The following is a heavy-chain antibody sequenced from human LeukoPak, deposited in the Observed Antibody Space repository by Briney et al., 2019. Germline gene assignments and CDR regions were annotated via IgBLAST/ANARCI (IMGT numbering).Heavy chain of an antibody. Sequence: GGSLRLSCAASGFTFSSYAMSWVRQAPGKGLEWVSAISGSGGSTYYADSVKGRFTISRDNPKNTLYLQMNSLRAEDTAVYYCAKGKYYYGSGSYPSAYYFDYWGQGTLVTVSS. V-gene: IGHV3-23*01. CDR1: GFTFSSYA. CDR2: ISGSGGST. J-gene: IGHJ4*02. D-gene: IGHD3-10*01. CDR3: AKGKYYYGSGSYPSAYYFDY.